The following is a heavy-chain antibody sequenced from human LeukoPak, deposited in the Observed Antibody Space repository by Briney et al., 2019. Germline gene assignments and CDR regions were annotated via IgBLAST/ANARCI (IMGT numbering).Heavy chain of an antibody. D-gene: IGHD3-3*01. V-gene: IGHV4-39*01. J-gene: IGHJ4*02. CDR1: GGSISSSSYY. CDR3: ARKGDIWSGYYQTTFGY. Sequence: SETLSLTCTVSGGSISSSSYYWGWIRQPPGKGLEWIGSIYYSGSTYYNPSLKSRVTISVDTSKNQFSLKLSSVTAAETAVYYCARKGDIWSGYYQTTFGYWGQGTLVTVSS. CDR2: IYYSGST.